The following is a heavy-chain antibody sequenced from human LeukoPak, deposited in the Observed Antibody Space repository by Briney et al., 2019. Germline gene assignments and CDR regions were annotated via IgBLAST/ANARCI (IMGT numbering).Heavy chain of an antibody. V-gene: IGHV4-4*07. D-gene: IGHD1-26*01. Sequence: SETLSLTCTVSGGSIHSYWSWIRQPAGKGLEWIGRISGSGTITYNPALQSRLTISIDTSKNQFSLKLMSVTAADTAVYYCASLPLRYSGVDANFDYWGQGTLVTVSS. J-gene: IGHJ4*02. CDR1: GGSIHSY. CDR2: ISGSGTI. CDR3: ASLPLRYSGVDANFDY.